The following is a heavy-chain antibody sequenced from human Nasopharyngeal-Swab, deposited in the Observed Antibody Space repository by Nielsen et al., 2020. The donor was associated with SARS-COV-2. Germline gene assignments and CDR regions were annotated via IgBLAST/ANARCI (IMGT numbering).Heavy chain of an antibody. Sequence: ASVKVSCKPSGSTFNFYYMHWVRQAPGQGLEWVGMINPSDGSTSYADNLQGRVTMTSDTSTGTVYMELSSLKSGDTALYYCARDLFGTPPVAALDLWGQGTLVTVSS. CDR1: GSTFNFYY. J-gene: IGHJ4*02. D-gene: IGHD2-15*01. CDR2: INPSDGST. V-gene: IGHV1-46*02. CDR3: ARDLFGTPPVAALDL.